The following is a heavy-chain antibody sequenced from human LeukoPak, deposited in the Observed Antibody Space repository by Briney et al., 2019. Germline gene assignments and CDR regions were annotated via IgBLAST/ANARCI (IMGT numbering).Heavy chain of an antibody. J-gene: IGHJ3*01. CDR2: IYPGDSGP. CDR1: GYSFTSYC. CDR3: GMSGDRVPLQDDVFDV. D-gene: IGHD1-26*01. V-gene: IGHV5-51*01. Sequence: GESLKTSCKVSGYSFTSYCIGWVRQMPGKGLEWMGIIYPGDSGPTYSPSFQGQVTISVDESINTAYLQWSSLQASDTAMYYCGMSGDRVPLQDDVFDVWGQGTMVTVST.